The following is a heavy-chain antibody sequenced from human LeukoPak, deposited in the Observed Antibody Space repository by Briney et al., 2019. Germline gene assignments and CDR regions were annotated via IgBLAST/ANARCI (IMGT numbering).Heavy chain of an antibody. CDR2: ISAYNGNT. D-gene: IGHD3-22*01. CDR1: GYTFTSYG. J-gene: IGHJ4*02. Sequence: ASVKVSCKASGYTFTSYGISWVRQAPGQGLEWMGWISAYNGNTNYAQKLQGRVTMTTDTSTSTAYMELRSLRSDDTAVYYCARDPRSSYYYDSSGSPIDYWGQGTLVTVSS. CDR3: ARDPRSSYYYDSSGSPIDY. V-gene: IGHV1-18*01.